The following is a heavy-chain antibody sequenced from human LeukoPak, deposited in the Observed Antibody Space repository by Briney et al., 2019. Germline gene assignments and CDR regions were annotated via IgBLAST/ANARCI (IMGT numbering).Heavy chain of an antibody. CDR2: ISYDGSNK. V-gene: IGHV3-30*04. Sequence: PGGSLRLSCAASGFTFSSYAMHWVRQAPGKVLEWVAVISYDGSNKYYADSVKGRFTISRDNSKNTLYLQMNSLRAEDTAVYYCARTTVTNYYYYYMDVWGKGTTVTVSS. D-gene: IGHD4-17*01. CDR1: GFTFSSYA. CDR3: ARTTVTNYYYYYMDV. J-gene: IGHJ6*03.